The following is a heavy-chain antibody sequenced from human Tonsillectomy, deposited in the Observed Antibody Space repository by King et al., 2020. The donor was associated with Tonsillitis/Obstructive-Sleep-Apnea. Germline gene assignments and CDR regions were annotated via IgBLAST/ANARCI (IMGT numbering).Heavy chain of an antibody. J-gene: IGHJ4*02. CDR1: GFTFSSYS. CDR2: ISSSGSTI. V-gene: IGHV3-48*02. Sequence: VQLVESGGGLVQPGGSLRLSCAASGFTFSSYSMNWVRQAPGKGLEWVSYISSSGSTIYYADSVKGRFTIPRDNAKNSLYLQMNSLRDEETAVYYCACLWIQVDSWGQGTLVTVSS. D-gene: IGHD5-18*01. CDR3: ACLWIQVDS.